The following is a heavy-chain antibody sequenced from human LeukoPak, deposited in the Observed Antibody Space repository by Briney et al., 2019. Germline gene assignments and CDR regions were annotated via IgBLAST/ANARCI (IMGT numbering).Heavy chain of an antibody. D-gene: IGHD3-10*01. CDR3: SSPYYYGSGSFSTGGY. Sequence: QTGRSLRLSCTASGFTFGDHAMSWVRQAPGKGLGWVGFIRSKAYGGTTEYAASVKGRFTISRDDSEGIAYLQMNSLKTEDTAVYYCSSPYYYGSGSFSTGGYRGQGTLVTVSS. J-gene: IGHJ4*02. CDR2: IRSKAYGGTT. V-gene: IGHV3-49*04. CDR1: GFTFGDHA.